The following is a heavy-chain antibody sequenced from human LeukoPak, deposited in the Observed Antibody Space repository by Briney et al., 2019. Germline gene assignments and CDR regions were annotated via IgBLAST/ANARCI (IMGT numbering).Heavy chain of an antibody. Sequence: PSETLSLTCTVSGGSISSYYWSWIRQPPGKGLEWIGYIYYSGSTNYNPSLKSRVTISVDTSKSQFSLKLSSVTAADTAVYYCARGGYQLLDYWGQGTLVTVSS. V-gene: IGHV4-59*01. J-gene: IGHJ4*02. CDR2: IYYSGST. D-gene: IGHD2-2*01. CDR3: ARGGYQLLDY. CDR1: GGSISSYY.